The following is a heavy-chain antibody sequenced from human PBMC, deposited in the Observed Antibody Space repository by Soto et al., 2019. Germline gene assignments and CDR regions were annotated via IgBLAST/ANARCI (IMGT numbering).Heavy chain of an antibody. CDR2: TYYRSKWYN. CDR3: AHTPIAAAGANWFDP. V-gene: IGHV6-1*01. CDR1: GDSVSSNSAA. D-gene: IGHD6-13*01. J-gene: IGHJ5*02. Sequence: PSQTLSLTCAISGDSVSSNSAAWNWIRQSPSRGLEWLGRTYYRSKWYNDYAVSVKSRITINPDTSKNQFSLQLNSVAPEDTAVYYCAHTPIAAAGANWFDPWGQGTLVTVSS.